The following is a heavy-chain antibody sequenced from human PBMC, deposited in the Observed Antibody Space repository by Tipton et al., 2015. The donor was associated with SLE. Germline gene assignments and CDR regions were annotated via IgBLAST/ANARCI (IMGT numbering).Heavy chain of an antibody. CDR1: GYSFTSYW. D-gene: IGHD2-15*01. Sequence: QLVQSGAEVKKPGESLKISCKGSGYSFTSYWIGWVRQMPGKGLEWMGIIYPGDSDTRYSPSFQGQVTVSADKSISTAYLQWSSLKASDTAMYYCALRWIVVGSTGAFDIWGQGTMVTVSS. J-gene: IGHJ3*02. CDR3: ALRWIVVGSTGAFDI. V-gene: IGHV5-51*01. CDR2: IYPGDSDT.